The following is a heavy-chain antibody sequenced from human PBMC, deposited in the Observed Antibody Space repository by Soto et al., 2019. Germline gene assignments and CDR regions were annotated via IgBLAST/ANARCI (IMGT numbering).Heavy chain of an antibody. V-gene: IGHV1-18*01. Sequence: GASVKVSFKASGYTFTSYGISWLRQAPGQGLEWMGWISAYNGNTNYAQKLQGRVTMTTDTSTSTAYMELRSLRSDDTAVYYCARDQYYDFWSGPYYYYGMDVWGQGTTVTVSS. D-gene: IGHD3-3*01. CDR1: GYTFTSYG. CDR3: ARDQYYDFWSGPYYYYGMDV. CDR2: ISAYNGNT. J-gene: IGHJ6*02.